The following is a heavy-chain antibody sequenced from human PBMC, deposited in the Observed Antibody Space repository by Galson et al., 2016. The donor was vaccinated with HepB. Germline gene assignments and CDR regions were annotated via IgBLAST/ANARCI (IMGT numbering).Heavy chain of an antibody. V-gene: IGHV1-24*01. D-gene: IGHD3-3*01. CDR3: ATDRYLRTGYYGLDV. Sequence: SVKVSCKVSGYTLIELSIHWVRQAPGKGLEWMGGFEPEDGETIHAQKFQGRLAMTEDTSTDTAYMELSSLRSEDTAVYHCATDRYLRTGYYGLDVWGRGTTVTVSS. CDR2: FEPEDGET. J-gene: IGHJ6*02. CDR1: GYTLIELS.